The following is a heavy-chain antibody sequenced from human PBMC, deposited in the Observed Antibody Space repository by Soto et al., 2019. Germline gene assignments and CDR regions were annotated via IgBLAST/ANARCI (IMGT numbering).Heavy chain of an antibody. CDR3: ARSGPLGSGYYYGMDV. J-gene: IGHJ6*02. D-gene: IGHD3-10*01. CDR1: GYTFTSYA. CDR2: INAGNGNT. Sequence: QVQLVQSGAEVKKPGASVKVSCKASGYTFTSYAMHWVRQAPGQRLEWMGWINAGNGNTKYSQKFQGRVTITRDTSASTAYMELSSLRSEDTAVYYCARSGPLGSGYYYGMDVWGQGTTVTGSS. V-gene: IGHV1-3*01.